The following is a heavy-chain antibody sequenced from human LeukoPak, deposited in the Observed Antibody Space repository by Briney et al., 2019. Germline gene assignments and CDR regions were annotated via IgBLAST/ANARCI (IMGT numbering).Heavy chain of an antibody. Sequence: GASAKVSCKASGYTFTTYEIHWVRQATGQGHEWMGWMNPNSGNTGYVQKFQGRVTMTRTTSITTAYMELSGLRSEDTAVYYCARGASRSFDYWGQGTLVTVSS. CDR2: MNPNSGNT. J-gene: IGHJ4*02. CDR1: GYTFTTYE. V-gene: IGHV1-8*02. CDR3: ARGASRSFDY.